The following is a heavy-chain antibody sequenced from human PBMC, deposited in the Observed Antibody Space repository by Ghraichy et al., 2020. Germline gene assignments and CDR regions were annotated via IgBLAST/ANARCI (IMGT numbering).Heavy chain of an antibody. CDR3: ARVSGYDSQIDY. Sequence: ASVKVSCKASGYTFTSYAMHWVRQAPGQRLEWMGWINAGNGNTKYSQKFQGRVTITRDTSASTAYMELSSLRSEDTAVYYCARVSGYDSQIDYWGQGTLVTFSS. J-gene: IGHJ4*02. D-gene: IGHD5-12*01. CDR2: INAGNGNT. CDR1: GYTFTSYA. V-gene: IGHV1-3*01.